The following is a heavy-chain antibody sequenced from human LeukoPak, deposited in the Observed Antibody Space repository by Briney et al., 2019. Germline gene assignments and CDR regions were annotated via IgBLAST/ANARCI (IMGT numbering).Heavy chain of an antibody. Sequence: SETLSLTCAVYGGSFSGYYWSWIRQPPGKGLEWIGEINHSGSTNYNPSLKSRVTISVDTSKNQFSLKLSSVTAADTAVYYCAGIAPDSEYCSGGSCYGVDYWGQGTLVTVSS. D-gene: IGHD2-15*01. CDR2: INHSGST. J-gene: IGHJ4*02. CDR3: AGIAPDSEYCSGGSCYGVDY. CDR1: GGSFSGYY. V-gene: IGHV4-34*01.